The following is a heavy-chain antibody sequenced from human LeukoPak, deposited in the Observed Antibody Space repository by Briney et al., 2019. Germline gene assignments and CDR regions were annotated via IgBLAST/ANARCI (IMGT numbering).Heavy chain of an antibody. Sequence: ASVKVSCKASGYTFTSYGISWVRQAPGQGLEWMGWISTYNGNTNYAQKLQGRVTMTTDTSTSTAYMELRSLRSDDTAVYYCAGDSYSSYYFDYWGQGTLVTVSS. CDR1: GYTFTSYG. V-gene: IGHV1-18*01. CDR2: ISTYNGNT. J-gene: IGHJ4*02. D-gene: IGHD2-21*01. CDR3: AGDSYSSYYFDY.